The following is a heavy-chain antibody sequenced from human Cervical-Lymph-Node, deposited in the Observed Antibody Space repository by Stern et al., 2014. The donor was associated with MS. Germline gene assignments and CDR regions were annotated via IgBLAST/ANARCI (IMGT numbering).Heavy chain of an antibody. V-gene: IGHV3-21*01. CDR3: VREGTYCSSSVCQFDY. D-gene: IGHD2-2*01. CDR1: GFTFATYT. Sequence: EVQLVESGGGLVKPGGSLRLSCAASGFTFATYTMNWVRQAPGKGLEWVSSISGDGSYIFYADSLTGRFSISRDNAKNSLDLQMNSLRTEDTAVYYCVREGTYCSSSVCQFDYWGRGTLVTVSS. CDR2: ISGDGSYI. J-gene: IGHJ4*02.